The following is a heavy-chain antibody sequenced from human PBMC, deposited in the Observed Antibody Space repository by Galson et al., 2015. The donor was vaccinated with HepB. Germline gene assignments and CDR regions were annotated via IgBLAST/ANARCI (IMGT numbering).Heavy chain of an antibody. V-gene: IGHV3-53*01. Sequence: SLRLSCAASGFTVSSNYMSWVRQAPGKGLEWDSLIYTGGRTYYADSVKGRFTISRDNSKNTLYLQMNSLRAEDTAVYYCARGRGYNWNDVFQYYYYYGMDVCGQGTTITVSS. CDR2: IYTGGRT. CDR3: ARGRGYNWNDVFQYYYYYGMDV. CDR1: GFTVSSNY. J-gene: IGHJ6*02. D-gene: IGHD1-20*01.